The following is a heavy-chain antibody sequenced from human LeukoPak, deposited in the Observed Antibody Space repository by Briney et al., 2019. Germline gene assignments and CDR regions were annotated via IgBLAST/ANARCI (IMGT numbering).Heavy chain of an antibody. Sequence: SETLSLTCPVSGGSITSSSSYWGWIRQPPGKGLEWIGSIYHSGSTYYNPSLKSRVTISVDTSKNQFSLKLSSVTAADTAVYYCARDGRGLAVAGTDWGQGTLVTVSS. CDR1: GGSITSSSSY. V-gene: IGHV4-39*07. CDR2: IYHSGST. J-gene: IGHJ4*02. CDR3: ARDGRGLAVAGTD. D-gene: IGHD6-19*01.